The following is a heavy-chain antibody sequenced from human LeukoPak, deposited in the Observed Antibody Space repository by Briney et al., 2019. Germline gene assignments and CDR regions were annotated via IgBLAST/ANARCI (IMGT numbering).Heavy chain of an antibody. CDR2: IDYSGYT. Sequence: SETLSLTCAVYGGSFSGYYWSWIRQPPGKGLEWIGYIDYSGYTNYNPSLKSRVTISVDTSKNQFSLKLTSVTAADTAVYFCARRGYYGSGNDFRFDPWGQGTLVTVSS. CDR3: ARRGYYGSGNDFRFDP. V-gene: IGHV4-59*13. J-gene: IGHJ5*02. CDR1: GGSFSGYY. D-gene: IGHD3-10*01.